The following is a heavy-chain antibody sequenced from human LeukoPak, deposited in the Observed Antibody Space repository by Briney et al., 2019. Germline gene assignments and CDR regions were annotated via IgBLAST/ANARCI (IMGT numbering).Heavy chain of an antibody. J-gene: IGHJ6*02. D-gene: IGHD3-10*01. CDR1: GGSFSGYY. V-gene: IGHV4-34*01. CDR2: INHSGST. Sequence: SETLSLTCAVYGGSFSGYYWSWIRQPPGKGLEWIGEINHSGSTNYNPSLKSRVTISVDTSKNQFSLKLSSVTAADTAVYYCARGVLLWFGELRYGMDVWGQGTTVTVSS. CDR3: ARGVLLWFGELRYGMDV.